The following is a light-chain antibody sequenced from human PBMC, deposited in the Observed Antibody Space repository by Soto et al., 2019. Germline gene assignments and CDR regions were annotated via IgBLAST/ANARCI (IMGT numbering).Light chain of an antibody. CDR3: QQYNNWPRT. V-gene: IGKV3-15*01. CDR1: QSVSSN. Sequence: EIVMTQSPATLSVSPGERATLSCRASQSVSSNLAWYQQRPGQAPRLLIYDASTRATGIPTRFSGSGSGTEFTLTISRLEPEDFAVYYCQQYNNWPRTFGQGTKVDIK. CDR2: DAS. J-gene: IGKJ1*01.